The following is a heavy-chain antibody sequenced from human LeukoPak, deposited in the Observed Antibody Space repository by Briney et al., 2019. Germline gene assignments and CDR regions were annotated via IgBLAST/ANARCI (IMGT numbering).Heavy chain of an antibody. CDR1: GFTFSTYT. Sequence: PGGSLRLSCAGSGFTFSTYTMNWVRQAPGKGLEWISYISSGGSTVYYADSVKGRFTISRDNAENSLYLQMNSLRAEDTAVYYCARGQGYYYGSGSKRWNWFDPWGQGTLVTVSS. CDR2: ISSGGSTV. J-gene: IGHJ5*02. CDR3: ARGQGYYYGSGSKRWNWFDP. D-gene: IGHD3-10*01. V-gene: IGHV3-48*04.